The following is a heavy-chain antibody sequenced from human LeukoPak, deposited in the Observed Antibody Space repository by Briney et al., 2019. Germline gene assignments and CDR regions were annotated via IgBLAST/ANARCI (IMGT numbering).Heavy chain of an antibody. D-gene: IGHD3-3*01. V-gene: IGHV3-48*01. CDR3: ARGPAYYDFWSGYYGVDY. CDR1: GFTFSSYS. Sequence: GGSLRLSCAASGFTFSSYSMNWVRQAPGKGLEWVSYISSSSSTIYYADSVKGRFTISRDNAKNSLYLQMNSLRAEDTAVYYCARGPAYYDFWSGYYGVDYWGQGTLVTVSS. J-gene: IGHJ4*02. CDR2: ISSSSSTI.